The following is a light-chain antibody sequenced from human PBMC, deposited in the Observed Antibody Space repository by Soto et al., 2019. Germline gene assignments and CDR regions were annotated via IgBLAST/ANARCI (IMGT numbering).Light chain of an antibody. CDR3: KSYDSSLSGYV. V-gene: IGLV1-40*01. CDR2: GNT. Sequence: QSVLTQPPSVSGAPGQRIAISCTGSSSNIGAGYPIHWYQQLPGTAPRLLIFGNTIRPSGVPARFSGSRSGLAITGLQAEDEADYYCKSYDSSLSGYVFGGGTKVTVL. CDR1: SSNIGAGYP. J-gene: IGLJ1*01.